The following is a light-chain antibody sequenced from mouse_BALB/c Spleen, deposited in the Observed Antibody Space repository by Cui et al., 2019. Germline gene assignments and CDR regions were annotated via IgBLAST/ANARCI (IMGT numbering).Light chain of an antibody. CDR2: ESD. CDR3: LQSDNLPYT. V-gene: IGKV17-121*01. Sequence: ETTVTQSLASLSMAIGEKVTISCITSTDIDDDMNWYQQKPGVPPKLLISESDTLRPGVPSRFSSSGYGTDFVFTIENMLAEDVADYYCLQSDNLPYTFGGGTKLEIK. J-gene: IGKJ2*01. CDR1: TDIDDD.